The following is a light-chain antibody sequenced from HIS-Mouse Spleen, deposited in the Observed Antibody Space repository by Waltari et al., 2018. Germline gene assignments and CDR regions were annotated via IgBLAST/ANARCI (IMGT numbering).Light chain of an antibody. J-gene: IGKJ3*01. CDR2: DAS. CDR3: QQYDRT. Sequence: IQMTQSPSSLSASVGDRVTITCQASHDISNYLNWYQQKPGKAPKLLNYDASNLETGVPSRFSGSGSGTDFTFTISSLQPEDIATYYCQQYDRTFGPGTKVDIK. V-gene: IGKV1-33*01. CDR1: HDISNY.